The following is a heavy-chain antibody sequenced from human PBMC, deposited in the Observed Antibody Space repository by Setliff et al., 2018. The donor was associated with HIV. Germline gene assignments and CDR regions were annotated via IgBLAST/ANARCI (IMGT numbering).Heavy chain of an antibody. J-gene: IGHJ6*02. CDR3: SRYYYYYYGMDV. V-gene: IGHV4-39*07. CDR2: IYSSGST. CDR1: GGSTSTSGYY. Sequence: PSETLSLTCTVSGGSTSTSGYYWGWIRQPPGKGREWIGSIYSSGSTYYNPSLKGRVTISIDTSKNQFSLRLTSVTAADTAVYYCSRYYYYYYGMDVWGQGTTVTVSS.